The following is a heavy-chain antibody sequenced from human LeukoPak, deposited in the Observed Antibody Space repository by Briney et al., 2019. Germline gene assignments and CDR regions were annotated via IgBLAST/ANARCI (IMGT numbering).Heavy chain of an antibody. CDR2: IYYSGST. V-gene: IGHV4-31*03. D-gene: IGHD2-15*01. CDR3: ARVAGDYCSGGHCSYYFDY. J-gene: IGHJ4*02. CDR1: GGSIRSGGYY. Sequence: MTSQTLSLTCSVSGGSIRSGGYYWSWIRQHPGKGLEWIGHIYYSGSTYYKPSLKSRITISLDTSNSQFSLKLSSVTAADTAVYYCARVAGDYCSGGHCSYYFDYWGQGTLVTVSS.